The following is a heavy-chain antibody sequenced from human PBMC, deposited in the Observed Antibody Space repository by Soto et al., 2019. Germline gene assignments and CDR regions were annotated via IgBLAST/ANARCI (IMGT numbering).Heavy chain of an antibody. CDR1: GYTFTSYG. V-gene: IGHV1-18*01. CDR3: ARDQGRFHPSITMVRGVITGPYYYYYYYMDV. CDR2: ISAYNGNT. D-gene: IGHD3-10*01. J-gene: IGHJ6*03. Sequence: ASVKVSCKASGYTFTSYGISWVRQAPGQGLEWMGWISAYNGNTNYAQKLQGRVTMTTDTSTSTAYMELRSLRSDDTAVYYCARDQGRFHPSITMVRGVITGPYYYYYYYMDVWGKGTTVTVSS.